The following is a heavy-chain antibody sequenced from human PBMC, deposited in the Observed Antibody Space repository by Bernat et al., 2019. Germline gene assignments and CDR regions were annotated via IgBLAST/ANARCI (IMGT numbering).Heavy chain of an antibody. D-gene: IGHD3-3*01. J-gene: IGHJ6*02. CDR3: ARGRYYDFWSGYVDGMDV. Sequence: QVQLQESGPGLVKPSQTLSLTCTVSGGSISSGGYYWSWIRQHPGKGLEWIGYIYYSGSTYYNPSLKSRVTISVDTSKNQFSLKLSSVTAADTAVYYCARGRYYDFWSGYVDGMDVWDQGTTVTVSS. V-gene: IGHV4-31*03. CDR1: GGSISSGGYY. CDR2: IYYSGST.